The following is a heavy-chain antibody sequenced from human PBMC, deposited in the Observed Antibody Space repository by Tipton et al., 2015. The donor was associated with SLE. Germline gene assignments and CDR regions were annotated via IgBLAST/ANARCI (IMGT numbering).Heavy chain of an antibody. CDR2: ISGSGTRT. Sequence: SLRLSCAASGFTFSRHDMSWVRQAPGKGLEWVSAISGSGTRTYYADSVRGRFTISRDNSKNTMYLRMNSLRAEDTAVYYCARDPAGSRLDYWGQGTLVTVSS. J-gene: IGHJ4*02. CDR3: ARDPAGSRLDY. V-gene: IGHV3-23*01. D-gene: IGHD5/OR15-5a*01. CDR1: GFTFSRHD.